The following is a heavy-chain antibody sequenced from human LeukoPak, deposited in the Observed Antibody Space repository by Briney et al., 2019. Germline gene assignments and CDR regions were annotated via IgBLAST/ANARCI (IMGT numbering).Heavy chain of an antibody. V-gene: IGHV3-53*01. D-gene: IGHD4-11*01. J-gene: IGHJ6*03. CDR3: ASCTVTTYDYYYYMDV. Sequence: GGSLRLSCAASGFTVSSIYMSWVRQAPGKGLEWVSVIYSGGSTYYADSVKGRFTISRDNSKNTLYLQMNSLRAEDTAVYYCASCTVTTYDYYYYMDVWGKGTTVTVSS. CDR2: IYSGGST. CDR1: GFTVSSIY.